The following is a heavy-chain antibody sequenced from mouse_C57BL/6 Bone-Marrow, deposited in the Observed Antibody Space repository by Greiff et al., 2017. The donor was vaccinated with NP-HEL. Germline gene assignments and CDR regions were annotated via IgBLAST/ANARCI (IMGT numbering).Heavy chain of an antibody. CDR1: GYSITSGYY. CDR3: ARDTAQATWLAY. J-gene: IGHJ3*01. CDR2: ISYDGSN. Sequence: EVQLQESGPGLVKPSQSLSLTCSVTGYSITSGYYWNWIRQFPGNKLEWMGYISYDGSNNYNPSLKNRISITRDTSKNQFFLKLNSVTTEDTATYYCARDTAQATWLAYWGQGTLVTVSA. V-gene: IGHV3-6*01. D-gene: IGHD3-2*02.